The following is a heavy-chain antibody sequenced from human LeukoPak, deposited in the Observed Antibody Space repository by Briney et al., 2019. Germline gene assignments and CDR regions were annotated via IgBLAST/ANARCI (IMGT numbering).Heavy chain of an antibody. CDR3: ARDRGGLDY. V-gene: IGHV3-33*01. Sequence: SGRSLRLSCAASGFTFSSYGMHWVRRAPGKGLEWVAVIWYDGSNKYYADSVKGRFTISRDNSKNTLYLQMNSLRAEDTAVYYCARDRGGLDYWGQGTLVTVSS. CDR1: GFTFSSYG. D-gene: IGHD4-23*01. J-gene: IGHJ4*02. CDR2: IWYDGSNK.